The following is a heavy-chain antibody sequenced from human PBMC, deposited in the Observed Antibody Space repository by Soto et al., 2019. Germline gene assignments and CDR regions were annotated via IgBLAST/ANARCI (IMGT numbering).Heavy chain of an antibody. CDR2: ISYDGSNK. CDR3: ASDIAVADSEPDY. J-gene: IGHJ4*02. CDR1: GFTFSSYA. V-gene: IGHV3-30-3*01. D-gene: IGHD6-19*01. Sequence: GGSLRLSCAASGFTFSSYAMHWVRQAPGKGLEWVAVISYDGSNKYYADSVKGRFTISRDNSKNTLYLQMNSLRAEDTAVYYCASDIAVADSEPDYWGQGTLVTVSS.